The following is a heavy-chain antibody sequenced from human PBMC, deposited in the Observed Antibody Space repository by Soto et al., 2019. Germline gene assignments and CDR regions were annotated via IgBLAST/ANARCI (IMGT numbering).Heavy chain of an antibody. CDR2: MNPDSGDT. Sequence: GASVKVSCKASGYSFTNNDVSWVRQATGQGLEWMGWMNPDSGDTGYAQKFQGRVTMTRNISITAAYMELSSLRSEDTAVYYCARGGCSSTSCYKRPYHWFDPWGQGTLVTVSS. J-gene: IGHJ5*02. CDR1: GYSFTNND. D-gene: IGHD2-2*02. V-gene: IGHV1-8*01. CDR3: ARGGCSSTSCYKRPYHWFDP.